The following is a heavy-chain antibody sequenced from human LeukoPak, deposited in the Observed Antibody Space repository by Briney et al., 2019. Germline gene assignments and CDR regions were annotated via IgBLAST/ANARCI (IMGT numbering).Heavy chain of an antibody. CDR1: GDSVSSNSAI. V-gene: IGHV6-1*01. D-gene: IGHD3-16*01. Sequence: SQTLSLTCAISGDSVSSNSAIWNWIRQSPPRGLEWLGRAYYRSKWYIEYAASVQSRITINPDTSKNQFSLQLNSVTPEDTAVYYCARGAFGGIRDGMDVWGQGTTVTVSS. J-gene: IGHJ6*02. CDR3: ARGAFGGIRDGMDV. CDR2: AYYRSKWYI.